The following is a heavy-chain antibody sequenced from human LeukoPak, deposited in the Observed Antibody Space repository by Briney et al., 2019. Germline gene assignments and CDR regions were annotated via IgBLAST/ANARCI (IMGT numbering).Heavy chain of an antibody. J-gene: IGHJ3*01. V-gene: IGHV3-23*01. CDR1: GFTFSTYA. D-gene: IGHD2-21*02. CDR2: LETSGSTA. Sequence: GGSLRLSCAASGFTFSTYAMSWVRQSPGKGLEWVSTLETSGSTAYYADSLEGRFTISRDNSKNTLYLQMNSLKVEDTAVYYCAKDLVVVTPSGIFDLWGRGTMVTVS. CDR3: AKDLVVVTPSGIFDL.